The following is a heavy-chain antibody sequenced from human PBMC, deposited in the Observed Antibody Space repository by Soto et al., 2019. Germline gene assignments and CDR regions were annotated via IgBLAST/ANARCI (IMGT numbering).Heavy chain of an antibody. Sequence: EVQLVESGGGLVQPGGSLRLSCAASGFTFSSYSMNWVRQAPGKGLEWVSYISSSSRTKYYVDSVKGRFTISRDKAKNSLYLRMNSLRDEDTAVYYCARDRAGAQYGLDVWGQGTTVTVSS. CDR3: ARDRAGAQYGLDV. V-gene: IGHV3-48*02. CDR2: ISSSSRTK. CDR1: GFTFSSYS. D-gene: IGHD1-26*01. J-gene: IGHJ6*02.